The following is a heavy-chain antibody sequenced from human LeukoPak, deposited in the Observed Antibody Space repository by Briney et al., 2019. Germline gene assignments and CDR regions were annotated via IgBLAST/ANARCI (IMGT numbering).Heavy chain of an antibody. CDR1: GFTFSSYW. Sequence: PGGSLRLSCAASGFTFSSYWMSWVRQAPGKGLEWVSYISSSGSTIYYADSVKGRFTISRDNAKNSLYLQMNSLRAEDTAVYYCARSQVPNYYDSSGYYRKGLVWGQGTLVTVSS. D-gene: IGHD3-22*01. J-gene: IGHJ4*02. CDR3: ARSQVPNYYDSSGYYRKGLV. CDR2: ISSSGSTI. V-gene: IGHV3-48*04.